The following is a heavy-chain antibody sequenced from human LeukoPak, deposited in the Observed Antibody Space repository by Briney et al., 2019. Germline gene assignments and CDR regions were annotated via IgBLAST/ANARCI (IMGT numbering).Heavy chain of an antibody. CDR2: INHSGST. Sequence: SETLSLTCTVSGASISSYYWSWIRQSPGKGLEWIGDINHSGSTKYNPSLKSRLTISVDTSKNQFSLKVSCVTAADTAVYYCARYSDSSGYYSGGLAFDIWGQGTMVTVSS. CDR3: ARYSDSSGYYSGGLAFDI. V-gene: IGHV4-34*01. J-gene: IGHJ3*02. CDR1: GASISSYY. D-gene: IGHD3-22*01.